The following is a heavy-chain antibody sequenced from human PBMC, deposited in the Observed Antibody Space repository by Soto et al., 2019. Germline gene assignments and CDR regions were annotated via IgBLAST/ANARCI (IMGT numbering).Heavy chain of an antibody. V-gene: IGHV3-21*01. J-gene: IGHJ6*02. CDR2: ISSSSSYI. CDR3: ARDPAGTTSGMDV. CDR1: GFTFSSYS. Sequence: GGSLRLSCAASGFTFSSYSMNWVRQAPGKGLEWVSSISSSSSYIYYADSVKGRFTISRDNAKNSLYLQMNSLRAEDTAVYYCARDPAGTTSGMDVWGQGTTVTVSS. D-gene: IGHD1-7*01.